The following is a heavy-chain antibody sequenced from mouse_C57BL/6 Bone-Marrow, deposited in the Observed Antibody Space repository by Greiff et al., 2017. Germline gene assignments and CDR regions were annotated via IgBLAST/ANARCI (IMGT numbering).Heavy chain of an antibody. J-gene: IGHJ3*01. D-gene: IGHD2-5*01. V-gene: IGHV1-26*01. CDR2: INPNNGGT. CDR3: ARWGYYSNPWFAY. Sequence: VQLQQSGPELVKPGASVKISCKASGYTFTDYYMNWVKQSPGKSLEWIGDINPNNGGTSYNQKFKGKATLTVDKSSSTAYMELRSLTSEDSAVYYCARWGYYSNPWFAYWGQGTLVTVSA. CDR1: GYTFTDYY.